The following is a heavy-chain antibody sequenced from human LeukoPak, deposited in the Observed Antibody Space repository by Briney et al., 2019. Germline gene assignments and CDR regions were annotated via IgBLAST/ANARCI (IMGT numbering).Heavy chain of an antibody. Sequence: ASVKVSCKASGYTFTSYAMNWVRQAPGQGLEWMGGFDPEDGETIYAQKFQGRVTMTEDTSTDTAYMELSSLRSEDTAVYYCATGLLWFGELTPLDPWGQGTLVTVSS. CDR3: ATGLLWFGELTPLDP. V-gene: IGHV1-24*01. J-gene: IGHJ5*02. CDR2: FDPEDGET. D-gene: IGHD3-10*01. CDR1: GYTFTSYA.